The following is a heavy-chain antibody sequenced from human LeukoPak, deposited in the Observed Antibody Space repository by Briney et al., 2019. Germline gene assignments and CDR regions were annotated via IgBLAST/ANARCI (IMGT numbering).Heavy chain of an antibody. CDR3: AKDRELLFAHCWFDL. D-gene: IGHD3-10*01. V-gene: IGHV3-23*01. CDR2: ISISSVDS. J-gene: IGHJ5*02. Sequence: PGGSLRPSCAASGFTFVTYAMSWVRQAPGKGLEWVGGISISSVDSYYADSVKGRFSISRDDSKNTLYLQMDRLTDEDTAVYYCAKDRELLFAHCWFDLWGQGTLVTVSS. CDR1: GFTFVTYA.